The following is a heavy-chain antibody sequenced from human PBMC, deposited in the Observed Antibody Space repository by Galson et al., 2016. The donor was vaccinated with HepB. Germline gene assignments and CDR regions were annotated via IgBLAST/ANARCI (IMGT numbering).Heavy chain of an antibody. CDR2: IKQGGYEK. CDR3: ARVPYSHGLDV. CDR1: GFSSGTYW. J-gene: IGHJ6*04. D-gene: IGHD2-21*01. V-gene: IGHV3-7*01. Sequence: SLRLSCAASGFSSGTYWMSWVRQTPGKGLTWVASIKQGGYEKYYVDSVRGRFTISRDDAKNALYLQMDSLRVEDSAVYYCARVPYSHGLDVWGRGTTVTVSS.